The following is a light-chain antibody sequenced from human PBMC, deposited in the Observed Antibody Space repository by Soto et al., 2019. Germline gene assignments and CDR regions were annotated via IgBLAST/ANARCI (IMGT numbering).Light chain of an antibody. CDR1: QSISSW. V-gene: IGKV1-5*03. J-gene: IGKJ1*01. Sequence: DIQMTQSPSTLSASVGDRVIITCRASQSISSWLAWYQQKPGKAPNLLIYRASTLKSGIPSRFSGSGSGTEFTLTISSLQTDDFATYYCQQYDIASWTFGPGTKVEIK. CDR2: RAS. CDR3: QQYDIASWT.